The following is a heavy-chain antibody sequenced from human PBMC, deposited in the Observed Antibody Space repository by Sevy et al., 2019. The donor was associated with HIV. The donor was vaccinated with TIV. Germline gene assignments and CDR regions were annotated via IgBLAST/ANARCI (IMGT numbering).Heavy chain of an antibody. V-gene: IGHV3-11*01. J-gene: IGHJ5*02. D-gene: IGHD2-8*01. CDR3: ARDHSPNPLGYCTSGVCSNNWFDP. Sequence: VGSLRLSCAASGFTFSDYYMSWIRQAPGKELEWVSYISSSGSTIYYADSVKGRFTISRDNAKNSLYLQMNSLRAEDTAVYYCARDHSPNPLGYCTSGVCSNNWFDPWGQGTLVTVSS. CDR1: GFTFSDYY. CDR2: ISSSGSTI.